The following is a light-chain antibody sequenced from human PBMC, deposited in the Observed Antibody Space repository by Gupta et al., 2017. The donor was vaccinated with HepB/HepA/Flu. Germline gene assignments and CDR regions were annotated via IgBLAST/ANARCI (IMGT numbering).Light chain of an antibody. Sequence: QSVLTQPSSASGTPVHNVTISCSGTSSNIGTNGVNWYRQFQAAEPTLLIFNTNLRPSAVTDRFFSDKSGSYASPRISGVQSDEEAEVYGASSDDYLNVLVFGGGTKLTVL. J-gene: IGLJ3*02. CDR3: ASSDDYLNVLV. CDR1: SSNIGTNG. V-gene: IGLV1-44*01. CDR2: NTN.